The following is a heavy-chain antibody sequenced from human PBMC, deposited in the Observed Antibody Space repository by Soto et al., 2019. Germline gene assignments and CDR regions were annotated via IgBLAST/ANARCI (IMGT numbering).Heavy chain of an antibody. CDR1: GGTFSSYA. J-gene: IGHJ6*02. Sequence: QVQLVQSGAEVKKPGSSVKVSCKASGGTFSSYAISWVRQAPGQGLEWMGGIIPIFGTANYAQKFQGRVTITADESTSTAYMELSSLRSEDTAVYYCARGVAARGYFYYYSMDVWGQGTTVTVSS. CDR2: IIPIFGTA. D-gene: IGHD6-6*01. V-gene: IGHV1-69*01. CDR3: ARGVAARGYFYYYSMDV.